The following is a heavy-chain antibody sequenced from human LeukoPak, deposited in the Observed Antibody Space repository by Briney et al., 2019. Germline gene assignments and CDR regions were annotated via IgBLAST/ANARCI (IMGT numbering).Heavy chain of an antibody. CDR2: IIPIFDTA. D-gene: IGHD4-17*01. CDR3: ARDDGEATVTTRENY. J-gene: IGHJ4*02. V-gene: IGHV1-69*01. CDR1: GGTFISYT. Sequence: SVKVSCKASGGTFISYTIIWVRQAPGQGLEWMGGIIPIFDTANYAQRFQGRVTITADESTSIAYMELSTLRSEDTAVHYCARDDGEATVTTRENYWGQGTLVTASS.